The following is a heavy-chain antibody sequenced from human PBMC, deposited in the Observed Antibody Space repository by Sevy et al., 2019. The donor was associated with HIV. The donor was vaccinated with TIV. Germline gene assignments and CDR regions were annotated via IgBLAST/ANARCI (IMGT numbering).Heavy chain of an antibody. CDR3: ASPTDISFSYSLES. Sequence: ASVKVSCKTSGGSLNSYAISWVRQAPGQGLEWMGRIIPTLGTAKYAQKFEDRLTITAVESTGTAYMELSSLRFEDTAVYYCASPTDISFSYSLESWGQGTLVTVSS. CDR1: GGSLNSYA. J-gene: IGHJ4*02. CDR2: IIPTLGTA. D-gene: IGHD2-15*01. V-gene: IGHV1-69*11.